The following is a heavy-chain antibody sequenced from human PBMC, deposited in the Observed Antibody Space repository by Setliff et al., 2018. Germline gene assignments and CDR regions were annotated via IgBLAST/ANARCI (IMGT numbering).Heavy chain of an antibody. D-gene: IGHD2-15*01. J-gene: IGHJ4*02. V-gene: IGHV4-39*01. CDR3: ARASVVHAIAVGY. Sequence: PSETLSLTCTVPGDSISSISYYWGWIRQPPGKGLEWIGSIFYNGMAYYNPSLKSRVTMSVDTSKNQFSLNLTSVTAADTAVYYCARASVVHAIAVGYWGQGTLVTVSS. CDR2: IFYNGMA. CDR1: GDSISSISYY.